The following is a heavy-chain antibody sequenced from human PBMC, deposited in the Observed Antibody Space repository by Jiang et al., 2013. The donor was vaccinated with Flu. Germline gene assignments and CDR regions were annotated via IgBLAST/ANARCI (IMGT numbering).Heavy chain of an antibody. Sequence: GSGLVKPSETLSLTCTVSGGSISSSSYYWGWIRQPPGKGLEWIGSIYYSGSTYYNPSLKSRVTISVDTSKNQFSLKLSSVTAADTAVYYCVRHLNDWTDAFDIWGQGTMVTVSS. CDR2: IYYSGST. CDR1: GGSISSSSYY. D-gene: IGHD1-1*01. V-gene: IGHV4-39*01. J-gene: IGHJ3*02. CDR3: VRHLNDWTDAFDI.